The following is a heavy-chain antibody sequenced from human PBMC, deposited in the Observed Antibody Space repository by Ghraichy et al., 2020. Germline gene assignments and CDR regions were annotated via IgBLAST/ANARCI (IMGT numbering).Heavy chain of an antibody. D-gene: IGHD2-2*01. Sequence: GGSLRLSCIASGFIFSSYATAWVRQSPGKGLDWVSTLHRNGDVANYADSVKGRFTISRDNARNTLYLQMNGLRAEDTAVYFCARKPYCDGTSCYAFDSWGQGTLVTVSS. V-gene: IGHV3-23*01. J-gene: IGHJ4*02. CDR3: ARKPYCDGTSCYAFDS. CDR1: GFIFSSYA. CDR2: LHRNGDVA.